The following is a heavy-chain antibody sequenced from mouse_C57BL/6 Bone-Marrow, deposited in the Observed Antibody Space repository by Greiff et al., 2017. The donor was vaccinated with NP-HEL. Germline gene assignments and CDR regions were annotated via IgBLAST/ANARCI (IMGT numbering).Heavy chain of an antibody. CDR3: ARSLGYYFDY. Sequence: QVQLQQPGAELVMPGASVKLSCKASGYTFTSYWMHWVKQRPGQGLEWIGEIDPSDSYTNYNQTFKGKSTLTVDKSSSTAYMQLSSLTSEDSAVYYCARSLGYYFDYWGQGTTLTVSS. CDR2: IDPSDSYT. D-gene: IGHD4-1*01. V-gene: IGHV1-69*01. CDR1: GYTFTSYW. J-gene: IGHJ2*01.